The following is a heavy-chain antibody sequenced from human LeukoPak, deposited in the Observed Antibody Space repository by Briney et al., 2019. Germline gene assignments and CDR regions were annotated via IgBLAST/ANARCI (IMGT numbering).Heavy chain of an antibody. CDR1: GLTFTFSTSG. CDR2: IQYDGSEK. Sequence: GGSLRLSCAASGLTFTFSTSGIHWVRQAPGKGPEWVAFIQYDGSEKYYADSVKGRCTTSRDNSKNAVYLQMNSLRAEDTAVYYCAREPLLSSGETLRHYYYYYGMDVWGQGTTVTVSS. CDR3: AREPLLSSGETLRHYYYYYGMDV. V-gene: IGHV3-30*02. D-gene: IGHD6-19*01. J-gene: IGHJ6*02.